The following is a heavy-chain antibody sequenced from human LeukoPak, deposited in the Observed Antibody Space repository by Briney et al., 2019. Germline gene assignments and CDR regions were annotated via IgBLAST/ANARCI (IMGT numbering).Heavy chain of an antibody. D-gene: IGHD6-19*01. CDR3: ARDLAYRSSLRGTFDI. Sequence: SETLSLTCIVSGGSVSSSSYYWGWIRQPPGRGLEWIGSVYYKGNTYYIPSLKSRVTISVDTSKKQFSLKLSSVTAADTAVYYCARDLAYRSSLRGTFDIWGQGTKVTVSS. CDR1: GGSVSSSSYY. CDR2: VYYKGNT. V-gene: IGHV4-39*07. J-gene: IGHJ3*02.